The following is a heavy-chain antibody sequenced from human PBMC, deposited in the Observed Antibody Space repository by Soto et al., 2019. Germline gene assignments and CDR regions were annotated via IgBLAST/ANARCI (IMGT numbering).Heavy chain of an antibody. CDR3: AKDALGYCSGGSCAGGIDY. CDR1: GFTFDDYA. V-gene: IGHV3-9*01. D-gene: IGHD2-15*01. Sequence: EVQLVESGGGLVQPGRSLRLSCAASGFTFDDYAMHWVRQAPGKGLEWVSGISWNSGSIGYADSVKGRFNISRDNAKNSVYLQMNSLRAEDTALYYCAKDALGYCSGGSCAGGIDYWGQGTLVTVSS. J-gene: IGHJ4*02. CDR2: ISWNSGSI.